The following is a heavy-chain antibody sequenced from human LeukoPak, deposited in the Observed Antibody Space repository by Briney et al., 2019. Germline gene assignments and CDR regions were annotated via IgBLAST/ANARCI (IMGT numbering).Heavy chain of an antibody. D-gene: IGHD6-6*01. CDR1: GITFSAYT. Sequence: GGSLRLSCAASGITFSAYTMNWVRQAPGKGLEWVSSISGSGSYIFYADSVKGRFTISRDNAKNSLYLQMNSLRAEDTAVYYCARDNQKGWYSSSSNWFDPWGQGTLVTVSS. CDR2: ISGSGSYI. J-gene: IGHJ5*02. CDR3: ARDNQKGWYSSSSNWFDP. V-gene: IGHV3-21*04.